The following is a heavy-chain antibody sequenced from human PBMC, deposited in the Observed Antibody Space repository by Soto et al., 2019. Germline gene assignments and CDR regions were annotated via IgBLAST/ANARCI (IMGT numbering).Heavy chain of an antibody. D-gene: IGHD5-12*01. CDR1: SGSISSNNW. Sequence: SETLSLTCAVSSGSISSNNWWNWVRQPPGKGLEWIGEIYHSGSTNYSPSLKSRVTISVDKSKNQFSLKLSSLTAADTAVYYCARVQSGYDGYFDYWGQGTLVTVSS. V-gene: IGHV4-4*02. CDR2: IYHSGST. J-gene: IGHJ4*02. CDR3: ARVQSGYDGYFDY.